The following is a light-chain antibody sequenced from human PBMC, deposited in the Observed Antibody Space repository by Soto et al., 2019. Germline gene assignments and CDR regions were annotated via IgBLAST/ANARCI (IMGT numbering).Light chain of an antibody. Sequence: IQMTQSPSSLSASVGDRVTITCRASQSISRYLNWYQQKPGKAPNLLIYVASSLQSGVPSRFSGSGSGTDFTLTISSLQPEDFASYFCLQDYNYPFTFGQGTKVDNK. CDR2: VAS. CDR1: QSISRY. J-gene: IGKJ2*01. CDR3: LQDYNYPFT. V-gene: IGKV1-39*01.